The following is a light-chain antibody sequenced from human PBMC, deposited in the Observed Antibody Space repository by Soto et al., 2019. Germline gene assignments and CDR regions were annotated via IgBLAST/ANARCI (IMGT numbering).Light chain of an antibody. Sequence: QSALTQPASVSGSPGQSITISCTGTSSDVGSVNLVSWYQQHPGKAPKLMIYEANKRPSGVSNRFSGSKSGNTASLTISGLQAEDEADYYCCSYAGSTYVFGTGTKVTVL. J-gene: IGLJ1*01. V-gene: IGLV2-23*01. CDR3: CSYAGSTYV. CDR2: EAN. CDR1: SSDVGSVNL.